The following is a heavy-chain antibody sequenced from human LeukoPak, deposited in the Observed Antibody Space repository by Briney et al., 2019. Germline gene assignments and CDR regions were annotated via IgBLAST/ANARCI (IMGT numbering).Heavy chain of an antibody. CDR2: INPNSGGT. J-gene: IGHJ6*03. Sequence: ASVKVSCKASGYTFTGYYMHWVRQAPGQGLEWIGWINPNSGGTNYAQKFQGRVTMTRDTSISTAYMELSRLRSDDTAVYYCAREEVPAAIHHYYYMDVWGKGATVTVSS. CDR1: GYTFTGYY. D-gene: IGHD2-2*02. V-gene: IGHV1-2*02. CDR3: AREEVPAAIHHYYYMDV.